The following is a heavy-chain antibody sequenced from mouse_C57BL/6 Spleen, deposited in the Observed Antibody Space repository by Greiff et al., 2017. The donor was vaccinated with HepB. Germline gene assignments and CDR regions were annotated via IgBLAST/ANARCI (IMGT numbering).Heavy chain of an antibody. CDR3: ARGDLGYYAMDY. D-gene: IGHD4-1*01. CDR1: GYTFTDYY. Sequence: VQLQQSGPELVKPGASVKISCKASGYTFTDYYMNWVKQSHGKSLEWIGDINPNNGGTSYNQKFKGKATLTVDKSSSTAYMELRSLTSEDSAVYYCARGDLGYYAMDYWGQGTSVTVSS. J-gene: IGHJ4*01. V-gene: IGHV1-26*01. CDR2: INPNNGGT.